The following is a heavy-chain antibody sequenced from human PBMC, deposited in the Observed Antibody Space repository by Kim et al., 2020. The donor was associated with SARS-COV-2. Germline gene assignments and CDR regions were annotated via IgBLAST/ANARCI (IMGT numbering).Heavy chain of an antibody. CDR2: ISYDGSNK. CDR1: GFTFSSYA. CDR3: ASVLLWSFDY. V-gene: IGHV3-30-3*01. D-gene: IGHD3-10*01. J-gene: IGHJ4*02. Sequence: GGSLRLSCAASGFTFSSYAMYWVRQAPGKGLEWVAVISYDGSNKYYADSVKGRFTISRDNSKNTLYLQMNSLRAEDTAVYYCASVLLWSFDYWGQGTLVTVSS.